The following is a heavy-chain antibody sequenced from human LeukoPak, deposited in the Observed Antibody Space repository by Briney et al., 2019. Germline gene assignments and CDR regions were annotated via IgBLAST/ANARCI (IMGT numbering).Heavy chain of an antibody. CDR3: ARDPAGDDQLRYFDPKKPPFDY. D-gene: IGHD3-9*01. CDR2: INPSGGST. Sequence: ASVKVSCKASGYTFTSYYMHWVRQAPEQGLEWMGIINPSGGSTSYAQKFQGRVTMSRDTSTSTVYMELSRLRSDDTAVYYCARDPAGDDQLRYFDPKKPPFDYWGQGTLVTVSS. CDR1: GYTFTSYY. J-gene: IGHJ4*02. V-gene: IGHV1-46*01.